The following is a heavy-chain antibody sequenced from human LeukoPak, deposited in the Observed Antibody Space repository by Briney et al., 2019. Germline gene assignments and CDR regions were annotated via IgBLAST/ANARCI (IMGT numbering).Heavy chain of an antibody. CDR1: GFTFSSYW. J-gene: IGHJ5*02. CDR2: IKQDGSEK. CDR3: ARDANCGYDSCWFDP. D-gene: IGHD5-12*01. Sequence: PGGSLRLSCAASGFTFSSYWMSWVRQAPGKGLEWVANIKQDGSEKYYVDSVKGRFTISRDNAKNSLYLQMNSLRAEDTAVYYCARDANCGYDSCWFDPWGQGTLVTVSS. V-gene: IGHV3-7*01.